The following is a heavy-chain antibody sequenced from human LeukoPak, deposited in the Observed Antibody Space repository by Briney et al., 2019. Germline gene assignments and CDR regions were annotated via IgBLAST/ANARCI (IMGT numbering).Heavy chain of an antibody. D-gene: IGHD4-11*01. J-gene: IGHJ4*02. V-gene: IGHV4-38-2*01. CDR1: GYSIGSGDY. CDR3: ARNRSLTTTPGFDH. CDR2: IYHSGST. Sequence: KPSETLSLTCAVSGYSIGSGDYWGWIRQSPGKGLEWIGSIYHSGSTHYNPSLKSRVTISVDTSKNQLSLMLSSVTAADTAVYYCARNRSLTTTPGFDHWGQGTLVTVSS.